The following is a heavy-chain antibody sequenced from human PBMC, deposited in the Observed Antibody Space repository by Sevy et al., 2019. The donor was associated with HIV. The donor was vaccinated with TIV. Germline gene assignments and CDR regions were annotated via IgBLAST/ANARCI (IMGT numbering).Heavy chain of an antibody. D-gene: IGHD3-16*01. CDR2: ISGSGGET. J-gene: IGHJ3*02. CDR1: EITFSNYA. CDR3: AKDLILVVGETLDI. V-gene: IGHV3-23*01. Sequence: GSLRLSCAASEITFSNYAMSWVRQAPGKGLEWVSSISGSGGETYYADSVKGRFTISRDKSKNTLYLQMNSLRAEDTAVYYCAKDLILVVGETLDIWGQGTMVTVSS.